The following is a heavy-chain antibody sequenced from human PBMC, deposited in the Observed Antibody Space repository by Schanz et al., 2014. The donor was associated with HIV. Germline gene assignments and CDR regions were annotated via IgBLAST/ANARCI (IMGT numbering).Heavy chain of an antibody. CDR2: IKQDGSEK. J-gene: IGHJ4*02. D-gene: IGHD3-22*01. V-gene: IGHV3-7*01. Sequence: VQLVESGGGVVQPGRSLRLSCAASGFIFSRYGMYWVRQAPGKGLEWVANIKQDGSEKYYVDSVKGRFTISRDNSKNTLYLQMNSLRVEDTAVYYCARDLPNPYFDFSGPAGDYWGQGALVTVSS. CDR3: ARDLPNPYFDFSGPAGDY. CDR1: GFIFSRYG.